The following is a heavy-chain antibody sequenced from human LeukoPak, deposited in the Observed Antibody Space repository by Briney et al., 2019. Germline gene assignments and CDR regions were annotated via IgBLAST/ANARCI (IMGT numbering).Heavy chain of an antibody. CDR3: ARDAEVGTLFGVLSRYNWFDP. V-gene: IGHV3-7*01. CDR2: IKQGGSEK. Sequence: PGGSLRLSCAASGFSFSFYWMSWVRQAQGKGLEWVAYIKQGGSEKYYVDSVEGRFTISRDNAKKSLYLQMNSLKAEDTAVYYCARDAEVGTLFGVLSRYNWFDPGGQGALVTVSS. CDR1: GFSFSFYW. J-gene: IGHJ5*02. D-gene: IGHD3-3*01.